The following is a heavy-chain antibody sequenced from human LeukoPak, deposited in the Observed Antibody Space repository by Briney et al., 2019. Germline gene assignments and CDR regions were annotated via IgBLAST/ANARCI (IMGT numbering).Heavy chain of an antibody. CDR2: ISYDGTNE. CDR1: AFTFTNYA. CDR3: AARILLWFGELSYKWGPFDY. J-gene: IGHJ4*02. Sequence: GGSLRLSCAASAFTFTNYAMHWVRQAPGKGLEWVAVISYDGTNENYADSVKGRFTVSRDNSKNTLYLQMNSLRAEDTAVYYCAARILLWFGELSYKWGPFDYWGQGTLVTVSS. D-gene: IGHD3-10*01. V-gene: IGHV3-30-3*01.